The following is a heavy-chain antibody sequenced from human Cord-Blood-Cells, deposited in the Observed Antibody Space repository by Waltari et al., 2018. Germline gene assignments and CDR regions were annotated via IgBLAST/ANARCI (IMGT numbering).Heavy chain of an antibody. CDR2: IIPIFGTA. J-gene: IGHJ6*02. D-gene: IGHD1-20*01. CDR1: GGTFSSYA. CDR3: ATGIRGGYYYYGMDV. V-gene: IGHV1-69*18. Sequence: QVQLVQSGAEVKKPGSSVKVSCKASGGTFSSYAISWVRQAPGQGLEWMGRIIPIFGTANYAQKFQGRFTITADESTSTGYMELSSLRSEDTAVYYCATGIRGGYYYYGMDVWGQGTTVTVSS.